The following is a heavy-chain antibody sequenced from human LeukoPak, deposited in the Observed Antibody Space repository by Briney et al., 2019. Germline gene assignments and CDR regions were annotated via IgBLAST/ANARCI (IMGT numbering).Heavy chain of an antibody. CDR3: ARALLQTDRFDP. J-gene: IGHJ5*02. D-gene: IGHD1-14*01. CDR2: IYYSGST. Sequence: SETLSLTCTVSGGSISSYYWSWLRQPPGKGLEWIGYIYYSGSTNYNPSLRSRVTISVDTSKNQFSLKLSSVTAADTAVYYCARALLQTDRFDPWGQGTLVTVSS. V-gene: IGHV4-59*01. CDR1: GGSISSYY.